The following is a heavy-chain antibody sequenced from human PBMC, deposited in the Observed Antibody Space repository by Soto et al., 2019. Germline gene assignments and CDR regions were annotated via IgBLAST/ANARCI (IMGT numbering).Heavy chain of an antibody. V-gene: IGHV5-51*01. D-gene: IGHD2-15*01. Sequence: PGESLKISCKGSGYTFTGHWIGWVRLTPGRGLEWMGIIYPGHSESMYSPSFQGQVIMSVDESVNTAYLQWNSLKASDTAMYYCAIYITHNRWSTLYDWGQGTLVTVSS. CDR3: AIYITHNRWSTLYD. CDR1: GYTFTGHW. J-gene: IGHJ4*02. CDR2: IYPGHSES.